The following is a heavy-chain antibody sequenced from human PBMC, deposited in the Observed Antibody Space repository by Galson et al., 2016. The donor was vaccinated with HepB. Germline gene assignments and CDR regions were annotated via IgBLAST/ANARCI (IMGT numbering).Heavy chain of an antibody. CDR1: RFTFSTYA. J-gene: IGHJ4*02. CDR2: INPDGSDT. V-gene: IGHV3-7*01. CDR3: ARETWFYLDY. D-gene: IGHD3-22*01. Sequence: SLRLSCASSRFTFSTYAMHWVRQAPGKGLEWVAKINPDGSDTYYVDSVKGRFAISRDNAKRSLYLQMNGLRAEDTAVYYCARETWFYLDYWGQGVLVTVSS.